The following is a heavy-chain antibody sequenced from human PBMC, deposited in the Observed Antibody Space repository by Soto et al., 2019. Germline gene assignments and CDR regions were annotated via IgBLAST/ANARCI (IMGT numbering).Heavy chain of an antibody. Sequence: PGGSLRLSCAASGFTFSSCAMGWVRQAPGKGLEWVSGINRNGGSLGYADSVKGRFTISTDNVKNSLYLQMNSLRAEDTALYYCARLGGTGYYAGSVYWGQGTQVTVSS. CDR3: ARLGGTGYYAGSVY. CDR1: GFTFSSCA. V-gene: IGHV3-20*04. CDR2: INRNGGSL. D-gene: IGHD3-9*01. J-gene: IGHJ4*02.